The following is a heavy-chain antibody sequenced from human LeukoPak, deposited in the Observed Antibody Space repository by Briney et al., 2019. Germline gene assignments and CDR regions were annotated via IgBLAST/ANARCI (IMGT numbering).Heavy chain of an antibody. J-gene: IGHJ4*02. CDR2: IWHDGSNK. Sequence: GRSLRLSCAASGFTFNSYGIHWVRQAPGKGLEGVAVIWHDGSNKYYADSVKGRFTISRDNSKNTLYLQMNSLRAEDTAVYYCAKAAGYSSGWPFEYWGQGTLVTVSS. CDR1: GFTFNSYG. CDR3: AKAAGYSSGWPFEY. D-gene: IGHD6-19*01. V-gene: IGHV3-33*06.